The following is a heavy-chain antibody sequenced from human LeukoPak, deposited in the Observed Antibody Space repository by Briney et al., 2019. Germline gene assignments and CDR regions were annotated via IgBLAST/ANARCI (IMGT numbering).Heavy chain of an antibody. CDR3: ARGVVVAATIGPLDY. V-gene: IGHV3-30*01. Sequence: GGSLRLSCAASGFTFSSYAMHWVRQAPGKGLEWVAVISYDGSNKYYADSVKGRFTISRDNSKNTLYLQMNSLRAEDTAVYYCARGVVVAATIGPLDYWGQGTLITVSS. D-gene: IGHD2-15*01. CDR1: GFTFSSYA. CDR2: ISYDGSNK. J-gene: IGHJ4*02.